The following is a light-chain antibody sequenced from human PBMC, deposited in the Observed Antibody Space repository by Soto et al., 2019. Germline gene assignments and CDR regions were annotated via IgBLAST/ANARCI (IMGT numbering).Light chain of an antibody. V-gene: IGKV3-20*01. CDR3: QQYNNWPKLT. CDR2: GAS. CDR1: QTVSSVH. J-gene: IGKJ4*01. Sequence: EIVLTQSPGALSLSPGERATLSCRASQTVSSVHLAWYQQKPAQAPRLLIYGASRRATGIPDRFSGSGSGTDFTLTISRLEPEDFAVYYCQQYNNWPKLTFGGGTKVDIK.